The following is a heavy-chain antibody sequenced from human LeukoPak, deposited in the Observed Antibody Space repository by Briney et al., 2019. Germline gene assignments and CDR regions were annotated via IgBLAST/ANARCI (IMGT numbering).Heavy chain of an antibody. J-gene: IGHJ4*02. D-gene: IGHD3-22*01. V-gene: IGHV3-73*01. CDR3: TRRFSDDSSGYFSY. CDR1: GFTLSGSA. CDR2: IRSKANNYAT. Sequence: GGALRLSCAASGFTLSGSAMHWVRQASGKGLEWVGRIRSKANNYATAYAASVKGRFTISRDDSKNTAYLQMNSLITEDTAVYYCTRRFSDDSSGYFSYWGLGTLVTVSS.